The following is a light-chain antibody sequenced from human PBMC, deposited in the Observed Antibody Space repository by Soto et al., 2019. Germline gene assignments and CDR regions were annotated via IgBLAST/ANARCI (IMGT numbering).Light chain of an antibody. CDR1: SSDVGGYNY. CDR2: EVS. J-gene: IGLJ1*01. Sequence: QSALTQPASVSGSPGQSITISCTGTSSDVGGYNYVSWYQQYPGKVPKLMIHEVSNRPSGVSSRFSGSKSGDTASLTISGLQPEDEADYYCRSYTSSSTLVFGTGTKVTVL. CDR3: RSYTSSSTLV. V-gene: IGLV2-14*01.